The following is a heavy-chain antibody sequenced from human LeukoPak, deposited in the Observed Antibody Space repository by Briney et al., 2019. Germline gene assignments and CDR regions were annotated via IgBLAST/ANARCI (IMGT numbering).Heavy chain of an antibody. CDR2: ISGSGGST. D-gene: IGHD6-19*01. CDR1: GFTFSSYA. CDR3: AKDFGGYSSGWYQPIYFDY. V-gene: IGHV3-23*01. J-gene: IGHJ4*02. Sequence: GRSLRLSCAASGFTFSSYAMSWVRQAPGKGLEWVSAISGSGGSTYYADSVKGRFTISRDNTKNTLYLQMNSLRAEDTAVYYCAKDFGGYSSGWYQPIYFDYWGQGTLVTVSS.